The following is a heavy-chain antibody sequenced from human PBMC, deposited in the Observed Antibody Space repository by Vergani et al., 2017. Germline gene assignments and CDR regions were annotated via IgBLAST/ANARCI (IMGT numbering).Heavy chain of an antibody. CDR3: ANGLGYCSGGSCAVAFDY. J-gene: IGHJ4*02. Sequence: EVQLVESGGGLVQPGRSLRLSCAASGFTFDDYAMHWVRQAPGKGLEWVSGISWNSGRKGYADPVKGRFTISRDNAKNSLYLQMNSLRAEDTALYYCANGLGYCSGGSCAVAFDYWGQGTLVTVSS. V-gene: IGHV3-9*01. CDR2: ISWNSGRK. CDR1: GFTFDDYA. D-gene: IGHD2-15*01.